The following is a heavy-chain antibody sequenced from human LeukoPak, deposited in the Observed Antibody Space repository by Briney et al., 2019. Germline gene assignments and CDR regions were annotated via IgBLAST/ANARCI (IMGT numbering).Heavy chain of an antibody. CDR2: ISGSGGST. D-gene: IGHD6-19*01. V-gene: IGHV3-23*01. CDR3: AKKNYPWLVGYFQH. J-gene: IGHJ1*01. CDR1: GFTFSSYA. Sequence: QAGGSLRLSCAASGFTFSSYAMSWVRQAPGKGLEWVSAISGSGGSTYYADSVKGRFTISRDNSKNTLYLQMNSLRAEDTAVYYCAKKNYPWLVGYFQHWGQGTLVTVSS.